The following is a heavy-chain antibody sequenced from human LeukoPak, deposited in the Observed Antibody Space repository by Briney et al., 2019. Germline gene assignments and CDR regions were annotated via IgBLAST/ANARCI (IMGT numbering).Heavy chain of an antibody. CDR2: IIPIFTTA. J-gene: IGHJ4*02. CDR3: ARVGGSGSYTSHYFDY. CDR1: VGTFSSYA. Sequence: GASVKVSCKASVGTFSSYAISWVRPAPGQGLEWVGGIIPIFTTANHAQKFQGRVTITADESTSTAYMELSSLRSEDTAVYYCARVGGSGSYTSHYFDYWGQGTLVTVSS. D-gene: IGHD3-10*01. V-gene: IGHV1-69*13.